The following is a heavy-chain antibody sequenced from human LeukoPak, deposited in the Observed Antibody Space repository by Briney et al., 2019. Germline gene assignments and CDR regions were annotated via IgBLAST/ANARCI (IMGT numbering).Heavy chain of an antibody. D-gene: IGHD4-17*01. CDR1: GFTFSSFG. CDR3: ARDLYGDYGVPFDAFDI. CDR2: ISGSGADT. Sequence: GGSLRLSCAASGFTFSSFGMNWVRQAPGRGLEWVSHISGSGADTHYADSVKGRFTISRDNAKNSLYLQMNSLRAEDTAVYYCARDLYGDYGVPFDAFDIWGQGTMVTVSS. V-gene: IGHV3-48*01. J-gene: IGHJ3*02.